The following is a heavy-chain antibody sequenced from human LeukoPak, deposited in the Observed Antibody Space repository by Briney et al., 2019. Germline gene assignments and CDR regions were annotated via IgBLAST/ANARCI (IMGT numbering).Heavy chain of an antibody. J-gene: IGHJ4*02. Sequence: GGSLRLSCAASGFTFSSYGMHWVRQAPGKGLEWVAFIRYDGSNKYYADSVKGRFTISRDNSKNTLHLQMNSLRAEDTAVYYCAKELGYYDSSGYSDYWGQGTLVTVSS. CDR3: AKELGYYDSSGYSDY. D-gene: IGHD3-22*01. CDR1: GFTFSSYG. V-gene: IGHV3-30*02. CDR2: IRYDGSNK.